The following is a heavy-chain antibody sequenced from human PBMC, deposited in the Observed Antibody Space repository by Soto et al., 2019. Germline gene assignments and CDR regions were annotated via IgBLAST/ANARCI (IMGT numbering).Heavy chain of an antibody. CDR1: GFTLSSYD. V-gene: IGHV3-13*01. CDR2: IGSGGDT. CDR3: TRGSPPTGMEV. Sequence: EVQLVESGGGLVQPGGSLRLSCAASGFTLSSYDIHWVRQATGEGLAWVSGIGSGGDTHYADSVKGRFIISREDGKNSLYLQMNNLRVGDTAVYYCTRGSPPTGMEVWGQGATVTVSS. J-gene: IGHJ6*02. D-gene: IGHD3-10*01.